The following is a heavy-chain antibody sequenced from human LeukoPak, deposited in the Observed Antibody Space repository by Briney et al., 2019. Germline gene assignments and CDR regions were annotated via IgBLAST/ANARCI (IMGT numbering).Heavy chain of an antibody. CDR2: ISYDGSNK. CDR1: GFTFSSYG. J-gene: IGHJ4*02. Sequence: PGGSLRLSCVASGFTFSSYGMHWVRQAPGKGLERVAVISYDGSNKYYADSVKGRFTISRDNSKNTLYLQMNSLRAEDTAAYYCAKGYSGYGWSLVDYWGQGTLVTVSS. V-gene: IGHV3-30*18. CDR3: AKGYSGYGWSLVDY. D-gene: IGHD5-12*01.